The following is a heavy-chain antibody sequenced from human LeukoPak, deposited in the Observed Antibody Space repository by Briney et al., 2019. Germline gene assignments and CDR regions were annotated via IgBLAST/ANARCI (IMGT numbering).Heavy chain of an antibody. D-gene: IGHD2-2*01. J-gene: IGHJ5*02. CDR3: ARRKGYCGSTSCYGDHWFDP. CDR2: IYPGDSDT. CDR1: GYSFTSYW. Sequence: GESLKISCKGSGYSFTSYWIGWVRQMPGKGLGWMGIIYPGDSDTRYSPSFQGQVTISADKSISTAYLQWSSLKASDTAMYYCARRKGYCGSTSCYGDHWFDPWGQGTLVTVSS. V-gene: IGHV5-51*01.